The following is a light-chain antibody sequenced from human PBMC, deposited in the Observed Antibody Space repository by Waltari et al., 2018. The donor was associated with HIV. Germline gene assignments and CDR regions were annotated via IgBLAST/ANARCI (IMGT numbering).Light chain of an antibody. CDR2: RDS. CDR1: GSNIGVDS. CDR3: AAWDDSLSGWM. J-gene: IGLJ3*02. V-gene: IGLV1-47*01. Sequence: QSVLTQPPSASGTPGQRVIISCSGSGSNIGVDSVYWYQHLPGTTPKLLIYRDSQRPSGVPDRFSGSKSGTSASLAISELRSDDEADYYCAAWDDSLSGWMFGGGTKLTVL.